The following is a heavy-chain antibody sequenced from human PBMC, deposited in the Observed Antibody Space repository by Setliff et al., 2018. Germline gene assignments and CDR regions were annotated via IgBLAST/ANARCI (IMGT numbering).Heavy chain of an antibody. V-gene: IGHV1-18*01. Sequence: ASVKVSCKTSGYNFITLGINWVRQAPGQGLEWVGWISPYSGKTDYAQKFQGRVIMTIDPPATTAYMELKALRSDDTAVYYCARGRGPDIVVTIPGDYWGQGTQVTVSS. D-gene: IGHD2-15*01. CDR2: ISPYSGKT. J-gene: IGHJ4*02. CDR1: GYNFITLG. CDR3: ARGRGPDIVVTIPGDY.